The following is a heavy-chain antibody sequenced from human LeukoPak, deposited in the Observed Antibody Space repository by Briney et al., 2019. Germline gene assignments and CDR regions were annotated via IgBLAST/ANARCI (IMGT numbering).Heavy chain of an antibody. CDR1: GFAFSNQA. V-gene: IGHV3-23*01. J-gene: IGHJ4*02. D-gene: IGHD6-19*01. CDR2: SGDSGSSR. CDR3: LKDARRTSGWYFFDY. Sequence: GGSLRPSCPASGFAFSNQAMGWVRPPSGELLEWVSASGDSGSSRYYVESVKGRFTISRDNSKNTLFLQMNSLRAEDTAVYYGLKDARRTSGWYFFDYWGQGTRVTVSS.